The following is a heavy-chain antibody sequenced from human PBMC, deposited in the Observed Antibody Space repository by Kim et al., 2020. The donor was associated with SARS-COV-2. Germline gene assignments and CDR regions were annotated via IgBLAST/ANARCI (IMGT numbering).Heavy chain of an antibody. CDR3: ASDNGDFYKFDY. V-gene: IGHV1-18*01. J-gene: IGHJ4*02. D-gene: IGHD4-17*01. Sequence: NYAQTPQGRVTMTTDTSTSTADMELRSLRSDDTAVYYCASDNGDFYKFDYWGQGTLVTVSS.